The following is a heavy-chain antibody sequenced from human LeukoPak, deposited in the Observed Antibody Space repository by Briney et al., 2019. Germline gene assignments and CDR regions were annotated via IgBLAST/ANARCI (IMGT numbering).Heavy chain of an antibody. J-gene: IGHJ4*02. Sequence: PSETLSLTCTVSGGSISSYYWSWIRQPPGKGLERLGYIYYTGSSNYNPSLKSRVSISVDTSKNQFSLKLSSVTAADTAVYYCARSPSAAVKYLDFWGQGTLVTVSS. CDR3: ARSPSAAVKYLDF. D-gene: IGHD6-13*01. CDR2: IYYTGSS. V-gene: IGHV4-59*01. CDR1: GGSISSYY.